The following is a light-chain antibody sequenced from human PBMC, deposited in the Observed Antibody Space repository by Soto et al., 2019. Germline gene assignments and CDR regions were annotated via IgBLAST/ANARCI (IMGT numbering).Light chain of an antibody. CDR2: EVS. J-gene: IGLJ2*01. CDR1: SSDVGGYNY. CDR3: SSYAGSYIL. Sequence: QSALTQPASVSGSPGQSITISCTGTSSDVGGYNYVSWYQQHPGKAPKLMIYEVSNRPSGVSNRFSGSKSGNTASLTISGLQAEDEADYYCSSYAGSYILFGGGTKLTVL. V-gene: IGLV2-14*01.